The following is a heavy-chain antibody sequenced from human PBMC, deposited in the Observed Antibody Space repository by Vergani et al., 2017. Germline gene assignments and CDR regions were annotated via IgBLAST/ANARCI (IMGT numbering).Heavy chain of an antibody. CDR1: GFSIDNGHY. D-gene: IGHD3-9*01. J-gene: IGHJ4*02. CDR2: SYRTGST. Sequence: QVQLQESGPGLVKPSETLSLTCAVSGFSIDNGHYWDWIRQPPGKGLEWIGSSYRTGSTHFNPSLKSPVTISVDTSNNHCSLRLNSLTAADTALYYCARRSGIVYDIFGGTQYFFYFWGQGTLVTVSS. V-gene: IGHV4-38-2*01. CDR3: ARRSGIVYDIFGGTQYFFYF.